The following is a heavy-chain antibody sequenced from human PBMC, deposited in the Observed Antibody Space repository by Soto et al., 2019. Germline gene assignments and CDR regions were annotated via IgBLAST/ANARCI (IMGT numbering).Heavy chain of an antibody. J-gene: IGHJ3*02. CDR2: FSAYNGNT. D-gene: IGHD6-25*01. Sequence: PGQGLECMGWFSAYNGNTNYAQKLQGRVTMTTDTSTSTAYMELRSLRPDDTAVYYCACEGPRGAAAADAFDIWGQGTMVTVSS. CDR3: ACEGPRGAAAADAFDI. V-gene: IGHV1-18*01.